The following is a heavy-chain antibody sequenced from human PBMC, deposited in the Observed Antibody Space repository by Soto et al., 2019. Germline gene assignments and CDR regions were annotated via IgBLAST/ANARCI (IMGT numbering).Heavy chain of an antibody. D-gene: IGHD3-22*01. CDR3: ARHWVRDRARDSSGY. CDR2: IYYSGST. CDR1: GGSISSSSYY. V-gene: IGHV4-39*01. Sequence: QLQLQESGPGLVKPSETLSLTCTVSGGSISSSSYYWGWIRQPPGKGLEWIGSIYYSGSTYYNPSLKSRVTISVDTSKNQFSLKLSSVTAADTAVYYCARHWVRDRARDSSGYWGQGTLVTVSS. J-gene: IGHJ4*02.